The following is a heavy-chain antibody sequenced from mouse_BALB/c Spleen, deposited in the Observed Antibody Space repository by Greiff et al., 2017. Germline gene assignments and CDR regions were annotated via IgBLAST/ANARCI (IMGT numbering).Heavy chain of an antibody. CDR3: TRGVLGFAY. Sequence: QVQLQQPGAELVKPGASVKLSCKASGYTFTSYYMYWVKQRPGQGLEWIGGINPSNGGTNFNEKFKSKATLPVDKSSSTAYMQLSSLTSEDSAVYYCTRGVLGFAYWGQGTLVTVSA. V-gene: IGHV1S81*02. CDR1: GYTFTSYY. D-gene: IGHD1-1*01. J-gene: IGHJ3*01. CDR2: INPSNGGT.